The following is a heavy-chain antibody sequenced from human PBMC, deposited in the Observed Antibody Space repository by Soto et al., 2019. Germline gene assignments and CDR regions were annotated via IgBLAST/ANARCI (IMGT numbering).Heavy chain of an antibody. CDR3: ARESATALYYFDY. J-gene: IGHJ4*02. D-gene: IGHD1-26*01. V-gene: IGHV4-30-4*01. CDR1: GGSISSGDYY. CDR2: IYYSGST. Sequence: PSETLSLTCTVSGGSISSGDYYWSWIRQPPGKGLEWIGYIYYSGSTYYNPSLKSRVTISVDTSKNQFSLKLSSVTAADTAVYYCARESATALYYFDYWGQGTLVTVSS.